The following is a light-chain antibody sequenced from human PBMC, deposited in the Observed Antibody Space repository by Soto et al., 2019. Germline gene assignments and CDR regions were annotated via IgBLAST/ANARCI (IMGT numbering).Light chain of an antibody. Sequence: QSVLTQPPSVSGAAGQRVSISCTGSTSNIGAPYDVHWYQHLPGTAPKLLIYGDNNRPSGVPDRFSGSKSGTSASLAIPRLQAADEADYYCQSYDISLHNYVFGTGTKVTVL. CDR3: QSYDISLHNYV. CDR1: TSNIGAPYD. J-gene: IGLJ1*01. V-gene: IGLV1-40*01. CDR2: GDN.